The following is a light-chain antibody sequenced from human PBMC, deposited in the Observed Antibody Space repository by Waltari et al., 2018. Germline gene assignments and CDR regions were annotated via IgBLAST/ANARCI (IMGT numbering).Light chain of an antibody. J-gene: IGLJ3*02. CDR3: SSRNGRANEVV. V-gene: IGLV3-19*01. Sequence: SSELTQDPAVSVALGQTVRFTCQGDSLRTSYASWYQLKPGQAPVVVIYGKDKRPPGIPDRISGYSSGTTSSLTITGAQAEDEADYYCSSRNGRANEVVFAGGTKVTVL. CDR1: SLRTSY. CDR2: GKD.